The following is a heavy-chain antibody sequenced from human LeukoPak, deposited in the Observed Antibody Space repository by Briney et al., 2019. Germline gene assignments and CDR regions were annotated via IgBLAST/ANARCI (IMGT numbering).Heavy chain of an antibody. CDR3: ATGDMTIEY. V-gene: IGHV3-21*01. J-gene: IGHJ4*02. Sequence: SGGSLRLSCAASGFIFSTYTMNWVRQAPGKGLEWVSSFSSSSNYIWYADSVKGRFTISRDNAKNSLYLQMNSLRAEDTAVYYCATGDMTIEYWGRGTLVTVSS. CDR2: FSSSSNYI. CDR1: GFIFSTYT. D-gene: IGHD4/OR15-4a*01.